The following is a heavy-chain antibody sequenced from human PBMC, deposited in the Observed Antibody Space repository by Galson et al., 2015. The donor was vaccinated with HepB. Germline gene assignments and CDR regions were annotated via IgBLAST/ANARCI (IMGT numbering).Heavy chain of an antibody. J-gene: IGHJ4*02. D-gene: IGHD3-3*01. Sequence: LRLSCAVSGFTFTNYAMGWVRQAPGKGLEWVSAISSSGGSTYCADSVKGRFTISRDNSKNTLYLQMNSLRVEDTAIYFCARTPETIFGVLSYWGQGTLVTVSS. V-gene: IGHV3-23*01. CDR2: ISSSGGST. CDR3: ARTPETIFGVLSY. CDR1: GFTFTNYA.